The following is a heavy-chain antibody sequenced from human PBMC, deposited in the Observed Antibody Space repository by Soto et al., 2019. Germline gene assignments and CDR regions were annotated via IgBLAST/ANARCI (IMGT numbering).Heavy chain of an antibody. CDR1: GGTFSSYA. Sequence: SVKVSCKASGGTFSSYAISWVRQAPGQGLEWMGGIIPIFGTANYAQKFQGRVTITADESTSTAYMELSSLRSEDTAVYYCASDHRYCSSTSCQNYYGMDVWGQGTTVTVSS. J-gene: IGHJ6*02. V-gene: IGHV1-69*13. CDR2: IIPIFGTA. D-gene: IGHD2-2*01. CDR3: ASDHRYCSSTSCQNYYGMDV.